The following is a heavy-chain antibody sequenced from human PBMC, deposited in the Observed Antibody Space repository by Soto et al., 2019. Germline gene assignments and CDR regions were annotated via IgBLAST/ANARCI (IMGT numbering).Heavy chain of an antibody. D-gene: IGHD3-16*01. V-gene: IGHV1-8*01. CDR3: ARMATFGSLNWFDP. J-gene: IGHJ5*02. CDR2: MNPGSGDT. Sequence: ASVKVSCKASGYTFTSYDINWVRQASGQGLEWMGWMNPGSGDTGYAQKFQGRVTMTRDISIATAYMALSSLRSDDTAIYYCARMATFGSLNWFDPWGQGTLVTVSS. CDR1: GYTFTSYD.